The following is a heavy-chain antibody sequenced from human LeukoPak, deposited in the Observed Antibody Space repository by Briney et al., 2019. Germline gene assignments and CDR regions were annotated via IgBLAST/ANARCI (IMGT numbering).Heavy chain of an antibody. J-gene: IGHJ6*02. CDR2: ISSSGSTI. CDR3: ASLYGSGSYYMKHYYYYGMDV. V-gene: IGHV3-11*01. D-gene: IGHD3-10*01. CDR1: GFTFSDYY. Sequence: GGSLRLSCAASGFTFSDYYMSWIRQAPGKGLEWVSYISSSGSTIYYADSVKGRFTISRDNAKNSLYLQMNSLRAEDTAVYYCASLYGSGSYYMKHYYYYGMDVWGQGTTVTVSS.